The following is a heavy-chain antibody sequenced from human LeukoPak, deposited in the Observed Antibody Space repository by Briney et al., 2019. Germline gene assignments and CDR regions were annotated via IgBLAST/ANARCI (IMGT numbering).Heavy chain of an antibody. Sequence: GGSLRLSCAASGFTFSSYAMHWVRQAPGKGLEWVAVISYDGSNKYYADSVKGRFTISRDNFKNTLYLQMNSLRAEDTAVYYCARDYGLRYFDYWGQGTLVTVSS. CDR2: ISYDGSNK. J-gene: IGHJ4*02. CDR1: GFTFSSYA. V-gene: IGHV3-30*04. D-gene: IGHD3-16*01. CDR3: ARDYGLRYFDY.